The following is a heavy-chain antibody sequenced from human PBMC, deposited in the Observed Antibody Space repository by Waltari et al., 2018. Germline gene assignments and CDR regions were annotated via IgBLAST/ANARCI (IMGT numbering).Heavy chain of an antibody. J-gene: IGHJ3*01. CDR1: VVSIPTNRHY. V-gene: IGHV4-39*01. CDR2: ISYNGAT. CDR3: ATYIGASLGTAAFDV. D-gene: IGHD5-12*01. Sequence: QLQLQESGPGLVQPSETLSLTCSVSVVSIPTNRHYWGWIRQPPGQGLEWIGTISYNGATYSSPSLRSRVTIFRDTSKNQLSLKLGSVTAADTAFYYCATYIGASLGTAAFDVWGQGTMVTVSS.